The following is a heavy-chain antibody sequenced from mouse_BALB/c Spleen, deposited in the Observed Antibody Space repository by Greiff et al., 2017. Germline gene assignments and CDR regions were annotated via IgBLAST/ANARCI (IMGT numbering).Heavy chain of an antibody. CDR3: ARRGGSYWYFDV. V-gene: IGHV3-6*02. CDR2: ISYDGSN. D-gene: IGHD1-1*02. Sequence: QSGPGLVKPSQSLSLTCSVTGYSITSGYYWNWIRQFPGNKLEWMGYISYDGSNNYNPSLKNRISITRDTSKNQFFLKLNSVTTEDTATYYCARRGGSYWYFDVWGAGTTVTVSS. J-gene: IGHJ1*01. CDR1: GYSITSGYY.